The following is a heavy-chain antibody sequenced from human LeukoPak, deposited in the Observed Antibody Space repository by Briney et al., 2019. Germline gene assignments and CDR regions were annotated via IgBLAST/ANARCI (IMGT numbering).Heavy chain of an antibody. J-gene: IGHJ3*02. CDR2: ISGSGGST. D-gene: IGHD5-12*01. Sequence: PGGSLRLSCAAPGFTFSSYAMSWVRQAPGKGLEWVSAISGSGGSTYYADSVKGRFTISRDNPKNTLYLQMNSLRAEDTAVYYCAKWNSGYDAFDIWGQGTMVTVSS. CDR3: AKWNSGYDAFDI. V-gene: IGHV3-23*01. CDR1: GFTFSSYA.